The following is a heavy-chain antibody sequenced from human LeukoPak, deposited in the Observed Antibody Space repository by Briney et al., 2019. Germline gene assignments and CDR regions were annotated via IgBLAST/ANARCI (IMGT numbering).Heavy chain of an antibody. Sequence: PGGSLRLSCAVSGITLSDYGISWVCQAPGKGLEWVAGISDSGGRTNYADSVKGRFTISRGNPKNTLYLQMNSLRPEDTAVYFCAKRGVVIRVILVGFHKEAYYFDSWGQGVLVTVSS. CDR2: ISDSGGRT. V-gene: IGHV3-23*01. J-gene: IGHJ4*02. CDR1: GITLSDYG. CDR3: AKRGVVIRVILVGFHKEAYYFDS. D-gene: IGHD3-22*01.